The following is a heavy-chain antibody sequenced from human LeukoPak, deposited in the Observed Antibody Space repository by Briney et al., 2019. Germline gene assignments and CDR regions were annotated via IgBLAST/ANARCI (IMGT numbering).Heavy chain of an antibody. CDR3: ARGKNKNMATVIDY. CDR1: GFTFSDHA. Sequence: PGGSLRLSCAASGFTFSDHALHWVRQTPGKGLEWLTLISHDGRSKYYADSVRGRFTVSRDNSKNTLDLQMNAVRPEDTAVYYCARGKNKNMATVIDYWGQGTLVTVSS. V-gene: IGHV3-30*04. D-gene: IGHD5-24*01. CDR2: ISHDGRSK. J-gene: IGHJ4*02.